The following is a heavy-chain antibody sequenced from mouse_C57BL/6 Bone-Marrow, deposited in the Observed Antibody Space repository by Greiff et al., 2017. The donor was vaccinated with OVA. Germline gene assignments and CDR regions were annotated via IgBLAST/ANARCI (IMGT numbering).Heavy chain of an antibody. D-gene: IGHD2-2*01. CDR3: AREENGGYPYWYFDV. J-gene: IGHJ1*03. Sequence: EVQLQQSGPELVKPGASVKIPCKASGYTFTDYNMDWVKQSHGKSLEWIGDINPNNGGTIYNQKFKGKATLTVDKSSSTAYMELRSLTSEDTAVYYCAREENGGYPYWYFDVWGTGTTVTVSS. CDR2: INPNNGGT. CDR1: GYTFTDYN. V-gene: IGHV1-18*01.